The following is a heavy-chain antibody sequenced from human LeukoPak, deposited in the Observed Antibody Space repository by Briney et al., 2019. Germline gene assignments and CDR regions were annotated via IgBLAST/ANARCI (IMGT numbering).Heavy chain of an antibody. Sequence: WETLSLTCTVSGGSISSYYWSWIRQPPGKGLEWIGYIFYSGSTNYNPSLKSRVTISVDTSKNQVSLKLRSVTAADTAVYYCARTNPSFDYWGQGTLVTVSS. CDR2: IFYSGST. CDR1: GGSISSYY. V-gene: IGHV4-59*08. J-gene: IGHJ4*02. CDR3: ARTNPSFDY.